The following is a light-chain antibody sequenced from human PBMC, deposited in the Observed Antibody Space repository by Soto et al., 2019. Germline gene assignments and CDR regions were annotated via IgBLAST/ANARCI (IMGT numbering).Light chain of an antibody. CDR2: AAF. V-gene: IGKV3-20*01. CDR3: QQYGASPPT. Sequence: EIVLTQSPGTLSLSPGERATLSCRASQSVSDNYLAWYQQQPGQAPRLLIYAAFSRATGIADRFSGSGSGTDFTLTISRLEPEDFAVYYCQQYGASPPTFGQGTKVDI. J-gene: IGKJ1*01. CDR1: QSVSDNY.